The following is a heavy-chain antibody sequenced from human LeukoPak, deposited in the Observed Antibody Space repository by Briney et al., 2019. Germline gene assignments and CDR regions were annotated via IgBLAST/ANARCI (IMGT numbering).Heavy chain of an antibody. CDR3: ARDQEGFDY. CDR1: GYTITSSY. V-gene: IGHV1-46*01. CDR2: IYPRDGST. Sequence: GASVKVSCKASGYTITSSYIHWVRQAPGQGLEWMGMIYPRDGSTSYAQKFQGRVTVTRDTSTSTVHMELSGLRSEDTAVYYCARDQEGFDYWGQGTLVTVSS. J-gene: IGHJ4*02.